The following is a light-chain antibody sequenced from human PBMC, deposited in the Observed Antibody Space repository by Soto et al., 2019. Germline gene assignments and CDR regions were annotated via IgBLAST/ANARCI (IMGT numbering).Light chain of an antibody. CDR1: NSNIGSNT. V-gene: IGLV1-44*01. CDR2: SNN. CDR3: AAWDDSLNGCV. J-gene: IGLJ1*01. Sequence: QSVLTQPPSASGTPGQRVTISCSGSNSNIGSNTVNWYQQLPGTAPKLLIFSNNQRPSGVPDRFSASKSGTSASLAISGLQSEAEADYYCAAWDDSLNGCVFGTGTKLTVL.